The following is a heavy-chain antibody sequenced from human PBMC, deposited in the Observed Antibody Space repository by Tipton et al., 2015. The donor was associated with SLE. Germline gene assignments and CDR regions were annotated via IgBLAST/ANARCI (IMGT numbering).Heavy chain of an antibody. J-gene: IGHJ5*02. CDR2: IYYSGST. CDR1: GGSMTNYY. CDR3: ARTKIRYFDWPYNWFDP. V-gene: IGHV4-39*07. Sequence: TLSLTCIVSGGSMTNYYWGWIRQPPGKGLEWIGSIYYSGSTYYNPSLKSRVTISVDTSKNQFSLKLSSVIAADTAVYYFARTKIRYFDWPYNWFDPWGQGTLVTVSS. D-gene: IGHD3-9*01.